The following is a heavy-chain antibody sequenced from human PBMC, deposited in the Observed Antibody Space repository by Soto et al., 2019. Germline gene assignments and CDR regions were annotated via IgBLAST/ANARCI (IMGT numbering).Heavy chain of an antibody. D-gene: IGHD2-2*01. J-gene: IGHJ4*02. CDR2: ISGSGGST. CDR3: ARISPTMPQGY. CDR1: GFTFSSYA. Sequence: GGSLRLSCAASGFTFSSYAMNWVRQAPGKGLEWVSVISGSGGSTYYADSVKGRFTISRDNAKNTLYLEMNSLRAEDTAVYYCARISPTMPQGYWGQGTRVTVSS. V-gene: IGHV3-23*01.